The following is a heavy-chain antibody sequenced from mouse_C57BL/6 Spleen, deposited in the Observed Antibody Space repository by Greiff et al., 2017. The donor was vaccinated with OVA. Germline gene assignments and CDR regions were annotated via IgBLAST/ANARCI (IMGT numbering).Heavy chain of an antibody. CDR1: GYTFTDYY. Sequence: LVESGPELVKPGASVKISCKASGYTFTDYYINWVKQRPGQGLEWIGWIYPGSGNTKYNEKFKGKATLTVDTSSSTAYMQRSSRTSEDSAGYFCARRPDDDDWFADWGQGTLVTVAA. D-gene: IGHD2-4*01. CDR3: ARRPDDDDWFAD. CDR2: IYPGSGNT. V-gene: IGHV1-84*01. J-gene: IGHJ3*01.